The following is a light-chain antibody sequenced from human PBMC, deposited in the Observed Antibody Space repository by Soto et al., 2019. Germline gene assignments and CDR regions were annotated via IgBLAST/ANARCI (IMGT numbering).Light chain of an antibody. J-gene: IGKJ1*01. CDR1: QTVLYSANNKNY. CDR2: WAS. CDR3: QQYYSTPQT. V-gene: IGKV4-1*01. Sequence: DIVMTQSPDSLAVSLGERATINCKSSQTVLYSANNKNYLVWYQQKPGQPPKMLIYWASTRESGVPDRFSGSGSGTDFTLTTSSLQAEDVAVYYCQQYYSTPQTFGQGTKVDIK.